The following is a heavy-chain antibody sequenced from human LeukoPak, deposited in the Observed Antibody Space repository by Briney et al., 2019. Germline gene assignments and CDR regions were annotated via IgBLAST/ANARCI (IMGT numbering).Heavy chain of an antibody. CDR2: IYSGGST. CDR1: GFTFSSYA. J-gene: IGHJ3*02. Sequence: GGSLRLSCAASGFTFSSYAMSWVRQAPGKGLEWVSVIYSGGSTYYADSVKGRFTISRDNSKNTLYLQMNSLRAEDTAVYYCARAGYYDSSGYLLTAFDIWGQGTMVTVSS. V-gene: IGHV3-53*01. D-gene: IGHD3-22*01. CDR3: ARAGYYDSSGYLLTAFDI.